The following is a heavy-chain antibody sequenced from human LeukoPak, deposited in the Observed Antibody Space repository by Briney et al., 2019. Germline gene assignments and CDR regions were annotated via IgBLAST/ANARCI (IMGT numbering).Heavy chain of an antibody. CDR2: MNPNSGNT. V-gene: IGHV1-8*01. J-gene: IGHJ4*02. CDR3: ARLGVYYDSSGYYYDY. Sequence: ASVKVSCKASGYTFTSYDINWVRQATGQGLEWMGWMNPNSGNTGYAQKFQGRVTKTRNTSISTAYMELSSLRSEDTAVYYCARLGVYYDSSGYYYDYWGQGTLVTVSS. D-gene: IGHD3-22*01. CDR1: GYTFTSYD.